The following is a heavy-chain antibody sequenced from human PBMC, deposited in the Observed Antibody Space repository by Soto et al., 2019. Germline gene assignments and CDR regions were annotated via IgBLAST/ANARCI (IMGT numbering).Heavy chain of an antibody. CDR2: IYWDDDE. D-gene: IGHD3-10*01. Sequence: QITLKESGPTLVKPTQTLTLTCNFSGFSLTTDGVGVGWVRQPPGGALEWLSLIYWDDDERCSPSLKTRLTITKDPSKNQVDLIMTNMDPVDTATYYCAHSRNLITEDAQVGDFDYWGQGILVTVSS. CDR1: GFSLTTDGVG. J-gene: IGHJ4*02. V-gene: IGHV2-5*02. CDR3: AHSRNLITEDAQVGDFDY.